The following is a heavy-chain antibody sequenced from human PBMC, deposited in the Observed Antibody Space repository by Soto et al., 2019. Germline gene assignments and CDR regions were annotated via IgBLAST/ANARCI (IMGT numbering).Heavy chain of an antibody. CDR2: IYYSGST. CDR3: ARGLDAYSSSWYWFDY. J-gene: IGHJ4*02. CDR1: GGSISSYY. D-gene: IGHD6-13*01. Sequence: SETLSLTCTVSGGSISSYYWSWIRQPPGKGLEWIGYIYYSGSTHYNPSLKSRVTISVDTSKNQFSLKLSSVTAADTAVYYCARGLDAYSSSWYWFDYWGQGTLVTVSS. V-gene: IGHV4-59*01.